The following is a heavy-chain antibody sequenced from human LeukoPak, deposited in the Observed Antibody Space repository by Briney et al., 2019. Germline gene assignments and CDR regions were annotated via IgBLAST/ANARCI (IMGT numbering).Heavy chain of an antibody. J-gene: IGHJ4*02. D-gene: IGHD6-13*01. V-gene: IGHV4-4*07. CDR1: GGSISSHY. Sequence: PSETLSLTCSVSGGSISSHYWSWLRQPAGKGLEWIGHIYSDGTVNYNPSVKSRVTMSVDTSKNQFSLKLYFVTAADTAVFYCARGPAASGYFDYWDQGTLVTVSS. CDR2: IYSDGTV. CDR3: ARGPAASGYFDY.